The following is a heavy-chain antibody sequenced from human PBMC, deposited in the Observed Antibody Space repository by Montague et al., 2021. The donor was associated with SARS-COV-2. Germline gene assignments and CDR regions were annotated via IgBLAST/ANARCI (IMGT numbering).Heavy chain of an antibody. J-gene: IGHJ4*02. CDR1: GGSMSSYH. D-gene: IGHD3-10*01. V-gene: IGHV4-59*01. CDR2: VSYRGST. Sequence: SETLSLTCSVSGGSMSSYHWVWIRQPPGKGLEWIGYVSYRGSTNYNLSLKSRVTISLDTSKNRFSLRVTSVTAADTAVYYCARDASYYYDQRGQGILVTISS. CDR3: ARDASYYYDQ.